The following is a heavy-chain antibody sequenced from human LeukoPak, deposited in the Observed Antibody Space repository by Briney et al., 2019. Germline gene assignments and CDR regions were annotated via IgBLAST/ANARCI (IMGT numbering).Heavy chain of an antibody. D-gene: IGHD3-10*01. J-gene: IGHJ4*02. CDR3: ARDVSATGEAFDY. CDR2: INSDGSST. V-gene: IGHV3-74*01. CDR1: GFTFSSYW. Sequence: GGSLRLSCAASGFTFSSYWMHWVRQAPGKGLVWVSRINSDGSSTSYADSVKGRFTISRDNAKNSLYLQMNSLRAEDTAVYYCARDVSATGEAFDYWGQGTLVTVSS.